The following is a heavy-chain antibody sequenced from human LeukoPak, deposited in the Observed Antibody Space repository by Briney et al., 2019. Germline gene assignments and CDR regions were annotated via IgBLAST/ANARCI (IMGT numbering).Heavy chain of an antibody. Sequence: HPGGSLRLSCAASGFTLSSHWKSCVRQAPGKGLEWVDNIKQDGSEQYYVDSVRGRFTISRANAKTTLYLQRNSLAAEDTAIYYCARESAGGTDYWGEGTLVTVSS. CDR3: ARESAGGTDY. D-gene: IGHD6-19*01. J-gene: IGHJ4*02. CDR2: IKQDGSEQ. CDR1: GFTLSSHW. V-gene: IGHV3-7*05.